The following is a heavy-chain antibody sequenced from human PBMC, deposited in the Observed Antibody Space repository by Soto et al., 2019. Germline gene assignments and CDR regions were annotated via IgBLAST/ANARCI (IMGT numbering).Heavy chain of an antibody. J-gene: IGHJ4*02. CDR1: SASLSSSTYY. V-gene: IGHV4-39*01. CDR3: ARKSSIYSTWPLLDY. D-gene: IGHD6-13*01. CDR2: IYYSGNT. Sequence: PSETLSLTCSVSSASLSSSTYYWSWIRQPPGRGPEWIGSIYYSGNTYYKPSLKSRVSISIDTSKNQFSLKLSSVTAADTAVYYCARKSSIYSTWPLLDYWGRGTLVTVSS.